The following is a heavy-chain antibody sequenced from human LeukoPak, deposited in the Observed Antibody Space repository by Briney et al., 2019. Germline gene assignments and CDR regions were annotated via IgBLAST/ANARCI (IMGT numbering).Heavy chain of an antibody. Sequence: GGSLRLSCAASGSIVSSNYMTWVRQAPGKGLKWVSVIYSGGSTYYADSVKGRFTISRDNSKNTLYLQMNSLRAEDTAVYYCARDPGRGYSYGHFDYWGQGTLVTVSS. CDR1: GSIVSSNY. D-gene: IGHD5-18*01. V-gene: IGHV3-53*01. CDR3: ARDPGRGYSYGHFDY. J-gene: IGHJ4*02. CDR2: IYSGGST.